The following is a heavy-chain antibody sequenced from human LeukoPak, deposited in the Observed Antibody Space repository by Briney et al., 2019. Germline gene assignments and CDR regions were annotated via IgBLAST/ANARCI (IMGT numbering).Heavy chain of an antibody. V-gene: IGHV1-18*01. J-gene: IGHJ6*02. CDR3: ARDYDVVVVAAEGTDGMDV. Sequence: GASVKVSRKASGYTFTSYGISWVRQAPGQGLEWMGWISAYNGNTNYAQKLQGRVTMTTDTSTSTAYMELRSLRSDDTAVYYCARDYDVVVVAAEGTDGMDVWGQGTTVTVSS. CDR2: ISAYNGNT. CDR1: GYTFTSYG. D-gene: IGHD2-15*01.